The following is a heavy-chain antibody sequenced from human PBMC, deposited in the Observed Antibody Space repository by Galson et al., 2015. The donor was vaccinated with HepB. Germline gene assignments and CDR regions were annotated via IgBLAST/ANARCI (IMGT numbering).Heavy chain of an antibody. J-gene: IGHJ4*02. CDR1: GFTLSNYA. CDR2: ITNSGDAT. V-gene: IGHV3-23*01. CDR3: ARRGDDSYYSSGY. Sequence: SLRLSCAASGFTLSNYAMRWVRQAPGKGLEWVSSITNSGDATYYVDSVKGRFTISRDNSKNTVYLQMNSLRAEDTAVYYCARRGDDSYYSSGYWGQGTLVTVSS. D-gene: IGHD2-21*02.